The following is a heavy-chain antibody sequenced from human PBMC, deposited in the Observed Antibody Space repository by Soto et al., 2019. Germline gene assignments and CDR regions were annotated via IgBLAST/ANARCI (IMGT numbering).Heavy chain of an antibody. CDR2: TYYRSKWYN. V-gene: IGHV6-1*01. CDR3: ARDVDTAMVTTGYYFDY. J-gene: IGHJ4*02. D-gene: IGHD5-18*01. CDR1: GDSVSSNSAA. Sequence: PSQTLSLTCAISGDSVSSNSAAWNWIRQSPSRGLEWLGRTYYRSKWYNDYAVSVKSRITINPDTSKNQFSLQLNSVTPEDTAVYYCARDVDTAMVTTGYYFDYWGQGTLVTVSS.